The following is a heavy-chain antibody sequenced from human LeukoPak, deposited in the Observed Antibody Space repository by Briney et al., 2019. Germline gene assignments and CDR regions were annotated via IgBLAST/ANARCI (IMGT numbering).Heavy chain of an antibody. CDR2: ISSSSSYI. Sequence: GGSLRLSCAASGFTFSSYSMNWVRQAPGKGLEWVSSISSSSSYIYYADSVKGRFTISRDNAKNSLYLQMNSLRAEDTSVYYCASRPYSTRLYYFDYWGQGTLVTVSS. CDR3: ASRPYSTRLYYFDY. J-gene: IGHJ4*02. CDR1: GFTFSSYS. D-gene: IGHD6-13*01. V-gene: IGHV3-21*01.